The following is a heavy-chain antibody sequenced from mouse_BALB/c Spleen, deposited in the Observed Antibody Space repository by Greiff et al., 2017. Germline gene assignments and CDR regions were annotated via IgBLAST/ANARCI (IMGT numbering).Heavy chain of an antibody. CDR2: ISSGGSYT. D-gene: IGHD1-2*01. J-gene: IGHJ2*01. V-gene: IGHV5-6-4*01. CDR1: GFTFSSYT. Sequence: EVQRVESGGGLVKPGGSLKLSCAASGFTFSSYTMSWVRQTPEKRLEWVATISSGGSYTYYPDSVKGRFTISRDNAKNTLYLQMSSLKSEDTAMYYCTRGGTAYYFDYWGQGTTLTVSA. CDR3: TRGGTAYYFDY.